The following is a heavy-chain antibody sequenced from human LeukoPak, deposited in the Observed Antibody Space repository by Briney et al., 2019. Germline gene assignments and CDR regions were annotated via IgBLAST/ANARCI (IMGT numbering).Heavy chain of an antibody. Sequence: GASVKVSCKASGYTFTSYYMHWVRQAPGQGLEWMGIINPSGGSTSYAQKFQGRVTMTTDTSTSTAYMELSSLRSDDTAVYYCARDLRPSPSLIQLSAESEWGQGTLVTVSS. J-gene: IGHJ4*02. CDR2: INPSGGST. D-gene: IGHD5-18*01. CDR3: ARDLRPSPSLIQLSAESE. V-gene: IGHV1-46*01. CDR1: GYTFTSYY.